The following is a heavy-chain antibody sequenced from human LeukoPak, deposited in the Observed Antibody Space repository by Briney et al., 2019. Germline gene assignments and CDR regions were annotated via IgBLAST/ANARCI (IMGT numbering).Heavy chain of an antibody. Sequence: SVTVSCKASGGTFSSYAISWVRQAPGQGLEWMGRIIPILGIANYAQKFQGRVTITADKSTSTAYMELSSLRSEDTAVYYCARAHSGSYSYYGMDVWGQGTTVTVSS. CDR2: IIPILGIA. D-gene: IGHD1-26*01. J-gene: IGHJ6*02. CDR3: ARAHSGSYSYYGMDV. V-gene: IGHV1-69*04. CDR1: GGTFSSYA.